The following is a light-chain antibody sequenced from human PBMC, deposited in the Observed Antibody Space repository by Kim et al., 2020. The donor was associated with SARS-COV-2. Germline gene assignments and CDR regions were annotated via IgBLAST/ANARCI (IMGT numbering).Light chain of an antibody. J-gene: IGKJ2*01. CDR1: RSMSRW. CDR2: DAS. Sequence: ASGGDRVTRTARARRSMSRWSVWYQQKPGKAPKLVIFDASSAKSGVPSRFSGSGSGTEFTLTISSLQPDDLATYYCQQYNSYPYTFGQGTKLEI. CDR3: QQYNSYPYT. V-gene: IGKV1-5*01.